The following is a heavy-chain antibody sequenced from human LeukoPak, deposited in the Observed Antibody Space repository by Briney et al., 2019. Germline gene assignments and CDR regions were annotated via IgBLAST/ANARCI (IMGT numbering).Heavy chain of an antibody. CDR1: GFTFSSYS. J-gene: IGHJ6*04. CDR2: VGPSGTPI. V-gene: IGHV3-48*01. D-gene: IGHD3-10*02. Sequence: PGGSLRLSCAASGFTFSSYSLNWVRQVPGKGLEWVAYVGPSGTPIYYADSVTGRFTISRDNVKNSLSLQMNSLRAEDTAVYYCAELGITMIGGVWGKGTTVTISS. CDR3: AELGITMIGGV.